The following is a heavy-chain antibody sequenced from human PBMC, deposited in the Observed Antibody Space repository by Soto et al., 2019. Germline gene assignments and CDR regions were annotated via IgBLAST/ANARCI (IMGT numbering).Heavy chain of an antibody. D-gene: IGHD5-18*01. J-gene: IGHJ3*02. CDR1: GGSFSGYY. V-gene: IGHV4-34*01. CDR3: ARGRPGRGYGAFDT. Sequence: SETLSLTCAVYGGSFSGYYWSWIRQPPGKGLEWIGEINHSGSTNYNPSLKSRVTISVDTSKNQFSLKLSSVTAADTAVYYCARGRPGRGYGAFDTWGQGTMVT. CDR2: INHSGST.